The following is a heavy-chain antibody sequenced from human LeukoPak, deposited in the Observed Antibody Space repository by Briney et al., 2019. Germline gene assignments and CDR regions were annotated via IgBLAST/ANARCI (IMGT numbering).Heavy chain of an antibody. J-gene: IGHJ4*02. V-gene: IGHV3-30*04. D-gene: IGHD6-19*01. CDR2: ISCDGSNK. Sequence: PGGSLRLSCAASGFTFSSYAMHWVRQAPGKGLEWVAVISCDGSNKYYADSVKGRFTISRDHSKNTLYLQMNSLRAEDTAVYYCARGSGRYRYGIDYWGQGTLVTVSS. CDR3: ARGSGRYRYGIDY. CDR1: GFTFSSYA.